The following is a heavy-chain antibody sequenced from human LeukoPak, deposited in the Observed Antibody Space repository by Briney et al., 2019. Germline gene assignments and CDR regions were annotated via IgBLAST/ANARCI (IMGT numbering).Heavy chain of an antibody. CDR3: ARDSAYSSGWYGPFDY. Sequence: SETLSLTCTVSGGSISSYYWSWIRQPAGKGLEWIGRIYTSGSTNYNPSLKSRVTMSVDTSKNQFPLKLSSVTAADTAVYYCARDSAYSSGWYGPFDYWGQGTLVTVSS. CDR1: GGSISSYY. D-gene: IGHD6-19*01. CDR2: IYTSGST. V-gene: IGHV4-4*07. J-gene: IGHJ4*02.